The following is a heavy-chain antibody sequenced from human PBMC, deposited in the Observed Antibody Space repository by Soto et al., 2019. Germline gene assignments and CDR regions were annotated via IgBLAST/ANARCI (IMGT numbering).Heavy chain of an antibody. J-gene: IGHJ4*02. V-gene: IGHV3-33*01. CDR2: IWYDGSNK. CDR3: ARDNSGTLAASGGLDY. CDR1: GFIFSTYG. Sequence: QVQLVESGGGVVQPGRSLRLSCAASGFIFSTYGMHWVRQAPGKGLEWVAVIWYDGSNKYYADSVKGRLTVSRDNSKNTLYLQMHSLRAADTAVYYCARDNSGTLAASGGLDYWGQGTLVTVSS. D-gene: IGHD6-13*01.